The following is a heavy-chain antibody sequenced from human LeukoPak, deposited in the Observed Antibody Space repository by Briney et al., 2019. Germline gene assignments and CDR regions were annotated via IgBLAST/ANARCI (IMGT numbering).Heavy chain of an antibody. CDR3: ARDSVNGGSIDY. J-gene: IGHJ4*02. D-gene: IGHD2-15*01. CDR2: IRSSGSTI. CDR1: GFTFSTYT. Sequence: RGSLRLSCAAPGFTFSTYTMNWVRQAPGRGLEWVSYIRSSGSTIFYADSVKGRFTVSRDNAKNSLYLQMNSLRAEDTAVYYCARDSVNGGSIDYWGQGTLVTVSS. V-gene: IGHV3-48*01.